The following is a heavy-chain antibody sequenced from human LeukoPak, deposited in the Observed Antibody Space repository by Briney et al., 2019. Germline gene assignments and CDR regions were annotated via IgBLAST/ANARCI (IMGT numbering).Heavy chain of an antibody. CDR1: GGSISSSSYY. Sequence: MASETLSLTCTVSGGSISSSSYYWGWICQPPGKGLEWIGSIYYSGSTYYNPSLKSRVTISVDTSKNQFSLKLSSVTAADTAVYYCAIDLTSGFDYWGQGTLVTVSS. V-gene: IGHV4-39*01. D-gene: IGHD3-10*01. CDR2: IYYSGST. J-gene: IGHJ4*02. CDR3: AIDLTSGFDY.